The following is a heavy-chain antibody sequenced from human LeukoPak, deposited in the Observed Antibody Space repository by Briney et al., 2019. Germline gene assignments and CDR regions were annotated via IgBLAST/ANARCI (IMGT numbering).Heavy chain of an antibody. D-gene: IGHD2-21*02. J-gene: IGHJ4*02. CDR1: GFTFSSYA. CDR3: ARDLGGVTDY. CDR2: ISGSGGST. Sequence: GGSLRLSCAASGFTFSSYAMSWVRQAPGKGLEWVSAISGSGGSTYYADSVKGRFTISRDNAKNTLYLQMNSLRAEDTAVYYCARDLGGVTDYWGQGTLVTVSS. V-gene: IGHV3-23*01.